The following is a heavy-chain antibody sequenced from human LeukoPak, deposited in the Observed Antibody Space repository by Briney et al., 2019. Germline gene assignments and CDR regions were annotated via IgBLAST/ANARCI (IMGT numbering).Heavy chain of an antibody. D-gene: IGHD2-2*01. J-gene: IGHJ4*02. CDR1: GGTFSSYA. Sequence: SAKVSCKASGGTFSSYAISWVRQAPGQGLEWMGGIIPIFGTANYAQKFQGRVTITTDESTSTAYMELSSLRSEDTDVYYCARKSVVVPAAFDYWGQGTLVTVSS. CDR3: ARKSVVVPAAFDY. CDR2: IIPIFGTA. V-gene: IGHV1-69*05.